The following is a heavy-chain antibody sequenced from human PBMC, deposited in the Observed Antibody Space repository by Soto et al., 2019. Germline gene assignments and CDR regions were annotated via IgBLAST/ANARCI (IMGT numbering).Heavy chain of an antibody. V-gene: IGHV1-18*01. Sequence: QVHLVQSGAEVKKPGASVKVSCQGSGYAFTTYGITWVRQAPGQGLEWMGWISAHNGNTNYAQKLQGRVTVTRDTSTSTAYMELRSLSYHDTSVYYRAPGRHGDYWGQGALVTVSS. J-gene: IGHJ4*02. CDR1: GYAFTTYG. D-gene: IGHD1-26*01. CDR2: ISAHNGNT. CDR3: APGRHGDY.